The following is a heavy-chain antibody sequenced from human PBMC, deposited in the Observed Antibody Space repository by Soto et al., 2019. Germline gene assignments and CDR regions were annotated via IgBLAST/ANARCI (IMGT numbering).Heavy chain of an antibody. CDR2: ISGSGGST. Sequence: EVQLLESGGGLVQPGGSLRLSCAASGFTFSSYAMSWVRQAPGKGLEWVSAISGSGGSTYYADSVKGRFTISRDNSKNTLYLQMNRLRAEDTAVYYCAKGRWDYGDYYSFDYWGQGTLVTVSS. CDR3: AKGRWDYGDYYSFDY. J-gene: IGHJ4*02. V-gene: IGHV3-23*01. D-gene: IGHD4-17*01. CDR1: GFTFSSYA.